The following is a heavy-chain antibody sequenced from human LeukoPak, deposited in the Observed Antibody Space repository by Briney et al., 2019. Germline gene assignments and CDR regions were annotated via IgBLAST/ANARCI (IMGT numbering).Heavy chain of an antibody. D-gene: IGHD6-13*01. J-gene: IGHJ6*03. CDR1: GYTFTGYY. CDR2: INPNSGGT. Sequence: ASVKVSCKASGYTFTGYYMHWVRQAPGQGLEWMGWINPNSGGTNYAQKFQGRVTITRNTSISTAYMELSSLRSEDTAVYYCARQFSSSWYLSWYYYYYMDVWGKGTTVTVSS. V-gene: IGHV1-2*02. CDR3: ARQFSSSWYLSWYYYYYMDV.